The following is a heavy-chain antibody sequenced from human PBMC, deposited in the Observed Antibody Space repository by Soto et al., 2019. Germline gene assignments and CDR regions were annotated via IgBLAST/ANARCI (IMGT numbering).Heavy chain of an antibody. V-gene: IGHV4-59*01. D-gene: IGHD3-9*01. CDR1: GGSISGYY. J-gene: IGHJ4*02. Sequence: SETLSLTCTVSGGSISGYYWSWIRQPPGKGLEWIGYIYYSGSTNYNPSLKSRVTISIDMSKNQFSLNLKSVTAADTAVYYCARGMAEEQIFYYFDYWGQGALVTVSS. CDR3: ARGMAEEQIFYYFDY. CDR2: IYYSGST.